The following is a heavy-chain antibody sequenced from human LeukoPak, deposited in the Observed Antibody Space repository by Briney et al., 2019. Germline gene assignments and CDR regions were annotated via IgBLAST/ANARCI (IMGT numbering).Heavy chain of an antibody. J-gene: IGHJ1*01. CDR1: GYTFTSYA. CDR3: ASCHCTNGVCYGECEYFQH. D-gene: IGHD2-8*01. CDR2: ISPYNGNT. V-gene: IGHV1-18*01. Sequence: ASVKVSCKASGYTFTSYAIHWVRQAPGQRLEWMGWISPYNGNTSYAQKLQGRVTMTTDTSTSTAYMELRSLRSDDTAVYYCASCHCTNGVCYGECEYFQHWGQGTLVTVSS.